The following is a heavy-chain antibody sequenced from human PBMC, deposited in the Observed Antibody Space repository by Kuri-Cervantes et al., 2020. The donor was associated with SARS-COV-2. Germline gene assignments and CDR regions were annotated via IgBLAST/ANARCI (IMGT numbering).Heavy chain of an antibody. CDR1: GYSFSNYD. D-gene: IGHD3-22*01. CDR3: ARGERADYYDSSGYTFDY. J-gene: IGHJ4*02. CDR2: LNPDTGNT. Sequence: GESLKISCKASGYSFSNYDINWVRQAAGQGLEWMGWLNPDTGNTGNAKKFQGRVTMTTDTSTSTAYMELRSLRSDDTAVYYCARGERADYYDSSGYTFDYWGQGTLVTVSS. V-gene: IGHV1-8*02.